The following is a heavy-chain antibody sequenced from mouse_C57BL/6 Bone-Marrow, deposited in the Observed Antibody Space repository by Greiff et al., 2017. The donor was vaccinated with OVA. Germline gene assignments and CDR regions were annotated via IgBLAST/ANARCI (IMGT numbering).Heavy chain of an antibody. V-gene: IGHV5-6*01. Sequence: EVKLMESGGDLVKPGGSLKLSCAASGFTFSSYGMSWVRQTPDKRLEWVATISSGGSYTYYPDSVKGRFTISRDNAKNTLYLQMSSLKSEDTAMYYCARQPVVACDYWGQGTTLTVSS. CDR1: GFTFSSYG. D-gene: IGHD1-1*01. J-gene: IGHJ2*01. CDR3: ARQPVVACDY. CDR2: ISSGGSYT.